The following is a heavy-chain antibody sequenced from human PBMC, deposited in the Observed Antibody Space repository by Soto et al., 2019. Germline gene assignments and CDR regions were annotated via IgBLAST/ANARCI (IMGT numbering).Heavy chain of an antibody. CDR3: ARDPLGAPVDY. V-gene: IGHV3-66*01. D-gene: IGHD1-26*01. CDR1: GFTVSSNY. J-gene: IGHJ4*02. Sequence: HPGGSLRLSCAASGFTVSSNYMSWVRQAPGKGLERVSVIYSGGSTYYADSVKGRFTISRDNSKNTLYLQMNSLRAEDTAVYYCARDPLGAPVDYWGQGTLVTVSS. CDR2: IYSGGST.